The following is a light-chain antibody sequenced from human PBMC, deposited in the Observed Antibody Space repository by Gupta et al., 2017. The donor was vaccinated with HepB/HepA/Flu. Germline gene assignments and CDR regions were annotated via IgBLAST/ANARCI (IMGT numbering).Light chain of an antibody. Sequence: QLALTHSPSASASLGASVKLTCTLSSEHSSYAIAWHQQQPEKAPRYLMKLNSDGSHTKGAGIPDRFSGSSSGTERYLIIASLQAEDEADYYCQTWGSTGSDVVFGGGTKLTVL. CDR1: SEHSSYA. J-gene: IGLJ2*01. V-gene: IGLV4-69*01. CDR2: LNSDGSH. CDR3: QTWGSTGSDVV.